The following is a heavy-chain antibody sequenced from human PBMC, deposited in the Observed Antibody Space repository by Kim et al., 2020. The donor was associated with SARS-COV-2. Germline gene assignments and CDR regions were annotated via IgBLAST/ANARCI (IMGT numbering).Heavy chain of an antibody. CDR1: GFPFSTAR. V-gene: IGHV3-15*01. CDR3: TTVGHGDYVNY. Sequence: GGSLRLSCGASGFPFSTARMAWVRQAPGKGLEWIGRIKSQIDGGTADYSAPVRGRFTISRDDSRNMVFLQMFALRADDTGIYYCTTVGHGDYVNYWGQGT. J-gene: IGHJ4*01. CDR2: IKSQIDGGTA. D-gene: IGHD4-17*01.